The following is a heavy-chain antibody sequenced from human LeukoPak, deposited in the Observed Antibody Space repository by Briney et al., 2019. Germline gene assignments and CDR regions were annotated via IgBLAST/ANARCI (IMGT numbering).Heavy chain of an antibody. J-gene: IGHJ3*02. Sequence: SETLSLTCTVSGGPITNSSYYWGWIRQPPGKGLEWIGSIYYSGSTYYNPSLKSRVTISVDTSKNQFSLKLSSVTAADTVVYYCARVRDGGDWDAFDIWGQGTMVTVSS. CDR1: GGPITNSSYY. CDR3: ARVRDGGDWDAFDI. D-gene: IGHD2-21*02. CDR2: IYYSGST. V-gene: IGHV4-39*01.